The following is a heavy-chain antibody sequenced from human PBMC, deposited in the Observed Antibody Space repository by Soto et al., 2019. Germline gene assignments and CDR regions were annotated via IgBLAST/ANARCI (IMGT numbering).Heavy chain of an antibody. J-gene: IGHJ3*02. CDR2: ISGSGGST. V-gene: IGHV3-23*01. Sequence: EVQLLESGGGLVKPGGSLRLSCAASGFTFSSYAMSWVRQAPGKGLEWVSAISGSGGSTDYAESVKGRFTISRDNSKNTVDLHMNTLRAEDTAVYYCAKDPAANARGAFDIWGQGTLVTVSS. CDR3: AKDPAANARGAFDI. CDR1: GFTFSSYA. D-gene: IGHD6-13*01.